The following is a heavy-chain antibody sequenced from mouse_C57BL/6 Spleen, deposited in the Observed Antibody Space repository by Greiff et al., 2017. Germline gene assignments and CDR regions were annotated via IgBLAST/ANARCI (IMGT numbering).Heavy chain of an antibody. V-gene: IGHV14-4*01. Sequence: VQLQQSGAELVRPGASVKLSCTASGFNIKDDYMHWVKQRPEQGLEWIGWIDPENGDTEYASKFQGKATITAATSSNTAYLQLSSLTSEDTAVYYCTTRYDGYWYFDVWGTGTTVTVSS. D-gene: IGHD2-3*01. CDR3: TTRYDGYWYFDV. CDR1: GFNIKDDY. CDR2: IDPENGDT. J-gene: IGHJ1*03.